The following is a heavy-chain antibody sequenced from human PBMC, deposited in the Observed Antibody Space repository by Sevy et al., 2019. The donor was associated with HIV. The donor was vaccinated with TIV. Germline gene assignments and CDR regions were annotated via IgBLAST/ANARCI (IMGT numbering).Heavy chain of an antibody. V-gene: IGHV1-18*01. CDR1: GYTFTIYG. CDR2: ISAYSGNT. Sequence: GESLKISCKASGYTFTIYGISWVRQAPEQGLEWIGWISAYSGNTNYAQNLQARVTMTTDTSTTTAYMELRSLRFDDTAVYYCARTSSYGSGNYFDYWGQGTLVTVSS. CDR3: ARTSSYGSGNYFDY. D-gene: IGHD3-10*01. J-gene: IGHJ4*02.